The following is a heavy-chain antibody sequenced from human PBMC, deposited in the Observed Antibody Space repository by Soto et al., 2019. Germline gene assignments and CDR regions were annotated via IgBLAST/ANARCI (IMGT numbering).Heavy chain of an antibody. Sequence: QLQLQESGPGLVKPSETLSLTCTVSGGSISSSSYYWGWIRQPPGKGLEWIGRIYYSGSTYYNPSLKRRVTIYVYTSKNQFSLKLISVTAADTAVYYCARRGYPVWWLRHTNENIDYWGQGTLVTVSS. CDR3: ARRGYPVWWLRHTNENIDY. CDR1: GGSISSSSYY. V-gene: IGHV4-39*01. D-gene: IGHD5-12*01. CDR2: IYYSGST. J-gene: IGHJ4*02.